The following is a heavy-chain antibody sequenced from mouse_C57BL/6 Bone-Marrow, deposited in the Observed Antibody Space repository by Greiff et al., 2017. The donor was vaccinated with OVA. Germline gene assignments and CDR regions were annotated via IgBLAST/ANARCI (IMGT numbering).Heavy chain of an antibody. J-gene: IGHJ4*01. V-gene: IGHV5-17*01. D-gene: IGHD2-3*01. CDR3: ARRWLLRAMDY. CDR2: ISSGSSTI. Sequence: DVQLVESGGGLVKPGGSLKLSCAASGFTFSDYGMHWVRQAPEKGLEWVAYISSGSSTIYYADTVKGRFTISRDNAKNTLFLQMTSLRSEDTAMYYCARRWLLRAMDYWGQGTSVTVSS. CDR1: GFTFSDYG.